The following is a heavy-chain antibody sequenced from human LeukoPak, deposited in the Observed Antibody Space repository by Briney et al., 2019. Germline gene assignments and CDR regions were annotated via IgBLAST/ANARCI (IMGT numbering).Heavy chain of an antibody. CDR2: IIPIFGTA. Sequence: SVKVSCKASGGTFSSYAISWVRQAPGHGLEWMGRIIPIFGTANYAQKFQGRVTITADKSTSTAYMELSSLRSEDTAVYYCARDPPSSITMVRGVIPHFDYWGQGTLVTVSS. V-gene: IGHV1-69*06. D-gene: IGHD3-10*01. J-gene: IGHJ4*02. CDR3: ARDPPSSITMVRGVIPHFDY. CDR1: GGTFSSYA.